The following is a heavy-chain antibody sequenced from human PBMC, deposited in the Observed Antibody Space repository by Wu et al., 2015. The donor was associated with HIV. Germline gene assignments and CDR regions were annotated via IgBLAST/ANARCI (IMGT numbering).Heavy chain of an antibody. J-gene: IGHJ4*02. CDR1: GTSVSSDYY. V-gene: IGHV4-38-2*01. Sequence: QVQLQESGPGLVKPSETLPLTCVVSGTSVSSDYYWGWIRQTPGKGLEWIGTLYHTGSTYYNPSLKSRVTISVDTSQNHFSLKLNSVTAADTAVYYCARSRYCSRSGCYDFDSWGQGTLVTVSS. CDR2: LYHTGST. D-gene: IGHD2-2*01. CDR3: ARSRYCSRSGCYDFDS.